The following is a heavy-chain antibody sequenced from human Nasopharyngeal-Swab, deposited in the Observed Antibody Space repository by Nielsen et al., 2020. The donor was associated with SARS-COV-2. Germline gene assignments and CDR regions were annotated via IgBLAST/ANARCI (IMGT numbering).Heavy chain of an antibody. V-gene: IGHV3-21*01. J-gene: IGHJ6*02. Sequence: GGSLRLSCAASGFTFNTYAISWVRQAPGKGLGWVSSISSSSSYIYYADSVKGRFTISRDNAKNSLYLQMNSLRAEDTAVYYCASSPAAAGTVYYYYGMDVWGQGTTVTVSS. CDR2: ISSSSSYI. CDR1: GFTFNTYA. D-gene: IGHD6-13*01. CDR3: ASSPAAAGTVYYYYGMDV.